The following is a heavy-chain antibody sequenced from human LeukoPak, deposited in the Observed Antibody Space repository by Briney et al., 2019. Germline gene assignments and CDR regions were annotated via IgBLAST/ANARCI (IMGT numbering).Heavy chain of an antibody. CDR2: IYHSGST. V-gene: IGHV4-4*02. J-gene: IGHJ6*04. D-gene: IGHD1-26*01. Sequence: SETLSLTCAVSGGSISSSNWWSWVRQPPGKGLEWIGEIYHSGSTNYSPSLKSRVTISVDKSKNQFSLKLSSVTAADTAVYYCAGPTVGYYYGMDVWGKGTTVTVSS. CDR3: AGPTVGYYYGMDV. CDR1: GGSISSSNW.